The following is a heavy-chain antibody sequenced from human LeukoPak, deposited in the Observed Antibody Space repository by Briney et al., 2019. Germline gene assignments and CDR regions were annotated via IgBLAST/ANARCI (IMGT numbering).Heavy chain of an antibody. CDR3: ARVPPPSDYDSSGYYYDHFAFDI. Sequence: GGSLRLSCAASGFTFSDYYMSWIRQAPGKGLEWVSYISSSGSTIYYADSVKGRFTISRDNAKNSLYLQMNSLRAEDTAVYYCARVPPPSDYDSSGYYYDHFAFDIWGQGTMVTVSS. CDR2: ISSSGSTI. CDR1: GFTFSDYY. D-gene: IGHD3-22*01. V-gene: IGHV3-11*01. J-gene: IGHJ3*02.